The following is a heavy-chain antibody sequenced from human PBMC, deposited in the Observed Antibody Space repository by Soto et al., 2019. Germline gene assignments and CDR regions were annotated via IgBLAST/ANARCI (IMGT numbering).Heavy chain of an antibody. CDR1: GGSITNYY. Sequence: QVQLQESGPGLVKPSETLSLTCTVSGGSITNYYCSWFRQPPGKGLEWIGYIQYNGYSAYNLSLKRRVTMSRDTSKTQFSLMLESVTATDTAVYYCARHGFGSLHGLVDVWGQGPTVIVSS. CDR3: ARHGFGSLHGLVDV. D-gene: IGHD3-10*01. CDR2: IQYNGYS. V-gene: IGHV4-59*08. J-gene: IGHJ6*02.